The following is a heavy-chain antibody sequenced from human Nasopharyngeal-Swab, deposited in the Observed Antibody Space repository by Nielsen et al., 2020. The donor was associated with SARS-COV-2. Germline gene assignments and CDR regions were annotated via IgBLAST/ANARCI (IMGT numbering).Heavy chain of an antibody. Sequence: GESLKISCAASGFTFSNYSMNWVRQAPGKGLEWASSISSSSSYIYYADSVKGRFTISRDNAKNSLYLQMNSLRAEDTAVYYCARGAPYSSSSGDFDYWGQGTLVTVSS. CDR2: ISSSSSYI. V-gene: IGHV3-21*01. CDR1: GFTFSNYS. CDR3: ARGAPYSSSSGDFDY. D-gene: IGHD6-6*01. J-gene: IGHJ4*02.